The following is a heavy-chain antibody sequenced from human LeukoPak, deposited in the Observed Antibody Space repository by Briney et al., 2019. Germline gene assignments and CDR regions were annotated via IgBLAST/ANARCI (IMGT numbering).Heavy chain of an antibody. J-gene: IGHJ4*02. CDR1: GFTFSSYW. CDR2: INSDGSST. Sequence: GGSLRLSCAASGFTFSSYWMHWVRNAPGKGLVWVSRINSDGSSTSYADPVKGRFTISRDNAKNTLYLQMNSLRAEDTAVYYCASDRSRFRGSGSYYYWGQGTLVTVSS. CDR3: ASDRSRFRGSGSYYY. D-gene: IGHD3-10*01. V-gene: IGHV3-74*01.